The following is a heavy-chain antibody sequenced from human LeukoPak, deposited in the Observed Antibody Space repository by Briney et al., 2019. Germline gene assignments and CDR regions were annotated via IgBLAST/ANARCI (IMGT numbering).Heavy chain of an antibody. Sequence: PGGSLRLSCAASGFTFSSYEMNWVRQAPGKGLEWVSYISSGSTIYDADSVKGRFTISRDNAKNSLYLQMNSLRAEDTAVYYCARESIEVAGAPFDYWGQGTLVTVSS. CDR3: ARESIEVAGAPFDY. D-gene: IGHD6-19*01. V-gene: IGHV3-48*03. J-gene: IGHJ4*02. CDR2: ISSGSTI. CDR1: GFTFSSYE.